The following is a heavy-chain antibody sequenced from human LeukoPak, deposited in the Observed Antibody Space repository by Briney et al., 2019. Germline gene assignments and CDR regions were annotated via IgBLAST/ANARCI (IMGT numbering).Heavy chain of an antibody. CDR1: GFTFSSYA. CDR2: ISYDGSNK. V-gene: IGHV3-30*04. Sequence: PGGSLRLSCAASGFTFSSYAMHWVRQAPGKGLEWVAVISYDGSNKYYADSVKGRFTISGDNSKNTLYLQMNSLRAEDTAVYYCANAIQLWSTDYWGQGTLVTVSS. D-gene: IGHD5-18*01. CDR3: ANAIQLWSTDY. J-gene: IGHJ4*02.